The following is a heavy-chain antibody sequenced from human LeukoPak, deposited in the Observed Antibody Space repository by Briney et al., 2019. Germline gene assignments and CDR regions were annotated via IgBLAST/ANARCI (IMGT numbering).Heavy chain of an antibody. Sequence: SETLSLTCTVSGYSISSGYYWGWIRQPPGKGLEWIGSIYHSGSTYYNPSLKSRVTISVDTSKNQFSLKLSSVTAADTAVYYCARGVVTAPQTFDYWGQGTLVTVSS. J-gene: IGHJ4*02. CDR3: ARGVVTAPQTFDY. CDR1: GYSISSGYY. CDR2: IYHSGST. D-gene: IGHD2-21*02. V-gene: IGHV4-38-2*02.